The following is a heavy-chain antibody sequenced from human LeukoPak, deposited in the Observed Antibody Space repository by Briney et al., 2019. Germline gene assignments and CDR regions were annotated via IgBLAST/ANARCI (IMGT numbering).Heavy chain of an antibody. J-gene: IGHJ6*03. V-gene: IGHV4-59*01. CDR1: GGSISSYY. CDR3: AREGKVVATDYYYYYMDV. CDR2: IYFSGST. Sequence: PSETLSPTCTVSGGSISSYYWSWIRQPSGKGLEWIGYIYFSGSTNYNPSLKSRVTVSDDKSKNHFSLKLSSVTAADTAVYYCAREGKVVATDYYYYYMDVWGKGTTVTVSS. D-gene: IGHD2-15*01.